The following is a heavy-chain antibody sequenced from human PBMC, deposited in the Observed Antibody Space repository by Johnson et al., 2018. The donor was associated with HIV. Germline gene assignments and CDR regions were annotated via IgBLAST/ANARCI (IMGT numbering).Heavy chain of an antibody. Sequence: QVQLVESGGGLVQPGRSLRLSCSASGCTFSRYAMPWVSQASGKGLVWVAVISYDGSNKCYADPLKGRFTISRDNSKNTMYLQMNSLRAEDTAVYYCARDQTGVTTIWGQGTMVTVSS. CDR1: GCTFSRYA. V-gene: IGHV3-30*04. D-gene: IGHD7-27*01. CDR2: ISYDGSNK. J-gene: IGHJ3*02. CDR3: ARDQTGVTTI.